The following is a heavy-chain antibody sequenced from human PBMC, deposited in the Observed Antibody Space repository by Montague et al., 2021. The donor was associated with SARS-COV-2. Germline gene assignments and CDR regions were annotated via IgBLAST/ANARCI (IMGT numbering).Heavy chain of an antibody. CDR1: GGSISSSSYY. J-gene: IGHJ4*02. D-gene: IGHD3-3*01. CDR3: ARHWKRITILGVVTDAFDY. CDR2: IYYSGST. Sequence: SETLSLTCTVSGGSISSSSYYWGWIRQPPGKGLEWIGSIYYSGSTYYNPSLKSRVTISVDTSKNQFSLKLSSVTAADTAVYYCARHWKRITILGVVTDAFDYWGQGTLVTVSS. V-gene: IGHV4-39*01.